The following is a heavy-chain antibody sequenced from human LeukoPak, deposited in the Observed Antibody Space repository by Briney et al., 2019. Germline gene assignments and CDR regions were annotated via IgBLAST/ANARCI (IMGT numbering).Heavy chain of an antibody. J-gene: IGHJ5*02. D-gene: IGHD2-15*01. V-gene: IGHV1-8*01. CDR3: ARDQDIVVVVAALRQREMGGFDP. CDR2: MNPKSGNT. Sequence: ASVTVSFKSSGYTFTNYDIHSVRQATGQGPAWMGWMNPKSGNTGYAQKFQGRVTMTRNTSISTAYMELSSLRSDDTAVYYCARDQDIVVVVAALRQREMGGFDPWGQGTLVTVSS. CDR1: GYTFTNYD.